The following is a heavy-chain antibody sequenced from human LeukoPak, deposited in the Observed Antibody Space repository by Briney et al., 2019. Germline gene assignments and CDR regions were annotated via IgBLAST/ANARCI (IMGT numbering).Heavy chain of an antibody. V-gene: IGHV3-21*01. D-gene: IGHD3-22*01. CDR3: ARDHRGSPNYDSSGPLDY. CDR1: GFTFSSYW. J-gene: IGHJ4*02. Sequence: GGSLRLSCAASGFTFSSYWMSWVRQAPGKGLEWVSSISTSSSYIYYADSVKGRFTISRDNAKNSLYLQMNSLRAEDTAVYYCARDHRGSPNYDSSGPLDYWGQGTLVTVSS. CDR2: ISTSSSYI.